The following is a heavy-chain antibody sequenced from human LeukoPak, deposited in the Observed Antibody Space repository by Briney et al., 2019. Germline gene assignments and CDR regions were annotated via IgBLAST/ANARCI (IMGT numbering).Heavy chain of an antibody. CDR1: GFTFSSYA. Sequence: GGSLRLSCAASGFTFSSYAMSWVRQAPGKGLEWVSVIGGSGETTFYADSVKGRFTISRDNSKNTAHLQMNSLRAEDTAVYYCARDLGPDYWGQGTLVTVSS. V-gene: IGHV3-23*01. CDR2: IGGSGETT. J-gene: IGHJ4*02. CDR3: ARDLGPDY.